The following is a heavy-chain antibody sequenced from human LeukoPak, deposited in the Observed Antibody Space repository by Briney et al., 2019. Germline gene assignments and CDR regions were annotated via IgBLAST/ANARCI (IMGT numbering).Heavy chain of an antibody. CDR3: ARGRCSGGSCYRRFDY. D-gene: IGHD2-15*01. CDR1: GFTFNTYA. Sequence: GGSLRLSCVASGFTFNTYAMSWVRQAPGKGLEWVSYISSSSSTIYYADSVKGRFTISRDNAKNSLYLQMNSLRAEDTAVYYCARGRCSGGSCYRRFDYWGQGTLVTVSS. CDR2: ISSSSSTI. V-gene: IGHV3-48*04. J-gene: IGHJ4*02.